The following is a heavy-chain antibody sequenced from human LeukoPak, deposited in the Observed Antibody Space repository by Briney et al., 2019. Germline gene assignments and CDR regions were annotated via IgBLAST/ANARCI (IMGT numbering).Heavy chain of an antibody. CDR2: INAGNGNT. J-gene: IGHJ4*02. D-gene: IGHD4-17*01. Sequence: GASVKVSCKASGYTFTSYAMHWVRQAPGQRLEWMGWINAGNGNTKYSQKFQGRVTITRDTSASTAYMELSSLRSEDTAVYYCARGVGYGDYVGAFDYWGQGTLVTVSS. CDR3: ARGVGYGDYVGAFDY. CDR1: GYTFTSYA. V-gene: IGHV1-3*01.